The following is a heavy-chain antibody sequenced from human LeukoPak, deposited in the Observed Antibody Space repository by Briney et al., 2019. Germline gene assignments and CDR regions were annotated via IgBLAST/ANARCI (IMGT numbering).Heavy chain of an antibody. Sequence: GGSLRLSCAASGFTFSSYAMSWVRQAPGKGREGVSGISGSGGRTYYADSVKGRFTISRDNAKNSLYLEMNSLRAEDTAVYYCARALWAQRSSAYFDYWGQGTLVTVSS. CDR2: ISGSGGRT. D-gene: IGHD2-21*01. V-gene: IGHV3-23*01. CDR1: GFTFSSYA. CDR3: ARALWAQRSSAYFDY. J-gene: IGHJ4*02.